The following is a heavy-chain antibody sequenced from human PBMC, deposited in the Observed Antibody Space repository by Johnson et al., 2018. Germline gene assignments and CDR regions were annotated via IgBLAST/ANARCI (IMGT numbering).Heavy chain of an antibody. D-gene: IGHD2-2*02. CDR1: GFTFGDYP. CDR2: IRSKTYGGAT. J-gene: IGHJ4*02. CDR3: GRGRGAIGY. Sequence: EVQLVESGGGLVKPGRSLRLSCTVSGFTFGDYPMSWFRQAPGKGLEWVSFIRSKTYGGATEYAASVKGRVTISRDDSKNTVYLQMDNLQSEDTAMYYCGRGRGAIGYWGQGTLVTVSS. V-gene: IGHV3-49*05.